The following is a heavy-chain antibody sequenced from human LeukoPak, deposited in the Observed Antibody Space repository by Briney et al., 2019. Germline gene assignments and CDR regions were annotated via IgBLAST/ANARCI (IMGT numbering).Heavy chain of an antibody. Sequence: KSGGSLRLSCAASGFTFSSYSMNWVRQAPGKGLEWVSSISSSSSYIYYADSVKGRFTISRDNAKNSLYLQMNSLRAEDTAVYYCARVADGDKYGGRDYWGQGALVIVSS. V-gene: IGHV3-21*01. CDR1: GFTFSSYS. D-gene: IGHD5-24*01. CDR3: ARVADGDKYGGRDY. CDR2: ISSSSSYI. J-gene: IGHJ4*02.